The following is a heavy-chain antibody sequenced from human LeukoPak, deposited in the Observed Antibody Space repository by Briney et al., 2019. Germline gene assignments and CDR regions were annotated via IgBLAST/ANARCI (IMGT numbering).Heavy chain of an antibody. D-gene: IGHD6-13*01. CDR1: GFTFSSYW. Sequence: GGSLRLSWAASGFTFSSYWMHWVRHVPGKGLVWVSRINSDGSSTSYADSVKGRFTISRDNAKNTLYLQMNSLRAEDTAVYYCARVGSSWYGFGYWGQGILVTVSS. V-gene: IGHV3-74*01. J-gene: IGHJ4*02. CDR2: INSDGSST. CDR3: ARVGSSWYGFGY.